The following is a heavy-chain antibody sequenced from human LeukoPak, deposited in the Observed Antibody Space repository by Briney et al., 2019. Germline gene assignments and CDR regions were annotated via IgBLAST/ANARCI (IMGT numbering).Heavy chain of an antibody. J-gene: IGHJ4*02. CDR1: GYTFTSYY. CDR2: INPSGGST. Sequence: ASVKVSCKASGYTFTSYYMHWVRQAPGQGLEWMGIINPSGGSTSYAQKFQGRVTMTRDMSTSTVYMELSSLRSEDTAVYYCASSPGNSSSHPHFDYWGQGTLVTVSS. CDR3: ASSPGNSSSHPHFDY. D-gene: IGHD6-6*01. V-gene: IGHV1-46*01.